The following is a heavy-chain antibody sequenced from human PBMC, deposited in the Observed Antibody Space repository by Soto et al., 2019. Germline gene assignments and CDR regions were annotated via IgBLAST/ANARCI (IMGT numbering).Heavy chain of an antibody. D-gene: IGHD2-15*01. CDR3: ARLTPEDYYYSGMDV. Sequence: GESLKISCKASGYSFINYWIGWVRQMPGKGLEWMGSVFPDDSDTRFSPSFQGHVTISVDKSISTAYLQWNSLKASDTAMYYCARLTPEDYYYSGMDVWGQGTPVTVSS. CDR2: VFPDDSDT. J-gene: IGHJ6*02. V-gene: IGHV5-51*01. CDR1: GYSFINYW.